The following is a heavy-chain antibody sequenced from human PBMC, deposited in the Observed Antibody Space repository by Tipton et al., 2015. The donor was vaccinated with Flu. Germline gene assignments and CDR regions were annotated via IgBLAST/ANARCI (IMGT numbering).Heavy chain of an antibody. D-gene: IGHD2-21*02. CDR1: GVSISSHY. CDR3: ATHCVGVCSHAFDI. CDR2: IYYSGGST. J-gene: IGHJ3*02. V-gene: IGHV4-4*07. Sequence: TLSLTCTVSGVSISSHYLSWIRQPAGKGLEWIGRIYYSGGSTDYNPFLKSRVTVSLDTSKNQFSLKLSSVPAADAAVYYCATHCVGVCSHAFDIWGQGTMVTVSS.